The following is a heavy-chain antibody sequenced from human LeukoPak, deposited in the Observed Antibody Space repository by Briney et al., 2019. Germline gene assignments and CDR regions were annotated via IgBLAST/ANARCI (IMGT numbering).Heavy chain of an antibody. V-gene: IGHV1-2*02. D-gene: IGHD3-3*01. CDR3: AREGEWLSYYFDY. CDR1: GYTFTGYY. J-gene: IGHJ4*02. Sequence: RASVKVSCKASGYTFTGYYMHWVRQAPGQGLEWMGWINPNSGGTNYAQKFQGRVTMTRDTSISTAYMELSRLRSDDTAVYYCAREGEWLSYYFDYWGQGTLVTVSS. CDR2: INPNSGGT.